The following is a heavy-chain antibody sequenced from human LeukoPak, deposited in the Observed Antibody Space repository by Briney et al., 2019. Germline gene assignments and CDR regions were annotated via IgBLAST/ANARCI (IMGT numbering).Heavy chain of an antibody. Sequence: GASVKVSCKASGYTFTDYAMNWVRQAPGQGLKWMGWINPNTGNPTYAQGFTGRLVFSLDTSVGTTYLQISSLKAEDTAVYYCARAYQSLGGLSLPDHWGQGTLVTVSS. CDR1: GYTFTDYA. V-gene: IGHV7-4-1*02. CDR2: INPNTGNP. CDR3: ARAYQSLGGLSLPDH. J-gene: IGHJ5*02. D-gene: IGHD3-16*02.